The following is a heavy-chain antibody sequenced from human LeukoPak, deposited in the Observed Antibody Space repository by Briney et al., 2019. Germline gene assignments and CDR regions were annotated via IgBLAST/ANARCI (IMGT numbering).Heavy chain of an antibody. Sequence: PSETLSLTCTVSGGSISSYYWSWIRQPPGKGLEWIGYIYYSGSTNYNPSLKSRVTISVDTSKNQFSLKLSSVTAADTAAYYCVRNRWTRGSDWFDPWGQGTLVTVSS. V-gene: IGHV4-59*01. CDR1: GGSISSYY. CDR3: VRNRWTRGSDWFDP. J-gene: IGHJ5*02. CDR2: IYYSGST. D-gene: IGHD3/OR15-3a*01.